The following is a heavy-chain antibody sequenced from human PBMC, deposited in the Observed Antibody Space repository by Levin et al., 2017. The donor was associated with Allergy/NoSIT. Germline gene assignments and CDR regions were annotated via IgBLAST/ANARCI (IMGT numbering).Heavy chain of an antibody. Sequence: SETLSLTCTVSGGSISSGDYYWSWIRQPPGKGLEWIGYIYYSGSTYYNPSLKSRVTISVDTSKNQFSLKLSSVTAADTAVYYCAAFGGVIALHGAFDIWGQGTMVTVSS. CDR1: GGSISSGDYY. V-gene: IGHV4-30-4*01. CDR3: AAFGGVIALHGAFDI. D-gene: IGHD3-16*02. CDR2: IYYSGST. J-gene: IGHJ3*02.